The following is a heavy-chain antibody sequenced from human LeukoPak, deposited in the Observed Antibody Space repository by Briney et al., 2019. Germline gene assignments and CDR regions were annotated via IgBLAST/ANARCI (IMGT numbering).Heavy chain of an antibody. J-gene: IGHJ5*02. CDR3: ARAHYGDYLFDP. Sequence: ASVKVSCKASGYTFTSYGISWVRQAPGQGLEWMGRIIPILGIANYAQKFQGRVTITADKSTSTAYMELSSLRSEDTAVYYCARAHYGDYLFDPWGQGTLVTVSS. CDR1: GYTFTSYG. D-gene: IGHD4-17*01. CDR2: IIPILGIA. V-gene: IGHV1-69*04.